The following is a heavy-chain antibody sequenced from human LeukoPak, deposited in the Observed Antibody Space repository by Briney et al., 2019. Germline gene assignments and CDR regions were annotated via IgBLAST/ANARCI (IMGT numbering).Heavy chain of an antibody. Sequence: SETLSLTCAVYGGSISSYYWSWIRQPPGKGLEWIGYIYYSGSTNYSPSLKSRVTISVDTSKNQFSLKLSSVTAADTAVYYCARTTEAHSWRTRYYDYYMDVWGKGTTVTVSS. CDR3: ARTTEAHSWRTRYYDYYMDV. CDR2: IYYSGST. CDR1: GGSISSYY. D-gene: IGHD6-13*01. V-gene: IGHV4-59*01. J-gene: IGHJ6*03.